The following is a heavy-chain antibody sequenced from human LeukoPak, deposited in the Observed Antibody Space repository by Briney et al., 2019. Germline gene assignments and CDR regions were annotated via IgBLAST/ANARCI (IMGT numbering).Heavy chain of an antibody. CDR3: AKQSNNHYYQKASDY. CDR2: ISDDGDNV. CDR1: GFTFSSYG. V-gene: IGHV3-30*18. Sequence: GGSLRLSCAASGFTFSSYGMHWARQAPGKGLEWVAAISDDGDNVYHSDSAKGRLTISRDNSNNTLYLQMNSLRTEDTAVYFCAKQSNNHYYQKASDYWGQGTLVTVSS. D-gene: IGHD1-26*01. J-gene: IGHJ4*02.